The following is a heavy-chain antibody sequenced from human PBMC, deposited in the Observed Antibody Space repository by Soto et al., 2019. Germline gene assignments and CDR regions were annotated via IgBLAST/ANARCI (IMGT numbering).Heavy chain of an antibody. V-gene: IGHV3-30*18. CDR2: TSYGESNK. Sequence: GGSLRVSCAASGFDFRTYVMHWVRQAPGKGLEWVAVTSYGESNKYYADSVKGRFTISRDNSKNTLYLQMNSLRPEDTAVYYCAKVRTDYYGSGMTYYFDYWGQGTLVTVSS. CDR3: AKVRTDYYGSGMTYYFDY. J-gene: IGHJ4*02. D-gene: IGHD3-10*01. CDR1: GFDFRTYV.